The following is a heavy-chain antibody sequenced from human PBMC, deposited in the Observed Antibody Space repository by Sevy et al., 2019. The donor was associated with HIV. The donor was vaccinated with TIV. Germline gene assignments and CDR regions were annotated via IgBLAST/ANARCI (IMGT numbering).Heavy chain of an antibody. Sequence: GGSLRLSCAASGLIFSDYYMGWVRQAPGKGLEWVARIRSRAKTYATAYAASVKGRFTISRDDSRNKAYLQMNSLKTEDTAVYYCSSQRTIAVAGDYFDYWGQGTLVTVSS. J-gene: IGHJ4*02. CDR3: SSQRTIAVAGDYFDY. CDR1: GLIFSDYY. CDR2: IRSRAKTYAT. V-gene: IGHV3-73*01. D-gene: IGHD6-19*01.